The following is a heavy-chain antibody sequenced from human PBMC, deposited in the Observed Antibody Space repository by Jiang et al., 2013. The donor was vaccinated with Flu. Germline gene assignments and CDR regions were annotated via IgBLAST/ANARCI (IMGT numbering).Heavy chain of an antibody. CDR1: GYTFTSYG. Sequence: SGAEVKKPGASVKVSCKASGYTFTSYGISWVRQAPGQGLEWMGWISAYNGNTNYAQKLQGRVTMTTDTSTSTAYMELRSLRSDDTAVYYCARDSSGRSSWPGEYYFDYWGQGTLVTVSS. CDR2: ISAYNGNT. J-gene: IGHJ4*02. CDR3: ARDSSGRSSWPGEYYFDY. D-gene: IGHD6-13*01. V-gene: IGHV1-18*01.